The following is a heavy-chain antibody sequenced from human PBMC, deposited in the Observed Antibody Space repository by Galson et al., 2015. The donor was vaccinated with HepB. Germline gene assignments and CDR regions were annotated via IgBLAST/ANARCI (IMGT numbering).Heavy chain of an antibody. D-gene: IGHD5-18*01. J-gene: IGHJ4*02. CDR1: GYSFTSHW. Sequence: QSGAEVKKPGESLKISCQGSGYSFTSHWIGWVRQRPGKGLEWMGIIYPGDSDTMCSPSFQGQVTFSADKSTSTAYLQWSSLRASDTAMYFCARMLTGYSYGYDGFDFWGQGTLVTVSS. CDR3: ARMLTGYSYGYDGFDF. V-gene: IGHV5-51*01. CDR2: IYPGDSDT.